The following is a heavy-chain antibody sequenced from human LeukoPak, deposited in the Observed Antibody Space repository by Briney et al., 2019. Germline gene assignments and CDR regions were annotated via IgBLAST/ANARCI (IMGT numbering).Heavy chain of an antibody. V-gene: IGHV1-69*13. J-gene: IGHJ4*02. D-gene: IGHD4-17*01. CDR1: GGTFSSYA. CDR3: ARSPTVTTFDY. Sequence: SVKVSCKATGGTFSSYAISWVRQAPGKGLEWMGGIIPIFGTANYAQKLQGRVTITADESTSTAYMELSSLRSEDTAVYYCARSPTVTTFDYWGQGTLVTVSS. CDR2: IIPIFGTA.